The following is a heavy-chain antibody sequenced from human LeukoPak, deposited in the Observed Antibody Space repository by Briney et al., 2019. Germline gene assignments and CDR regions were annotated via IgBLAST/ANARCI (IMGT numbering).Heavy chain of an antibody. CDR3: ARDKRDYSLRDYYYYGMDV. D-gene: IGHD3-10*01. CDR2: IRAYNGNT. J-gene: IGHJ6*02. CDR1: GYTFTSYG. V-gene: IGHV1-18*01. Sequence: ASVKVSCKASGYTFTSYGISWVRQAPGQGLEWMGWIRAYNGNTNYAQKFQGRVTITADESTSTAYMELSSLRSEDTAVYYCARDKRDYSLRDYYYYGMDVWGQGTTVTVSS.